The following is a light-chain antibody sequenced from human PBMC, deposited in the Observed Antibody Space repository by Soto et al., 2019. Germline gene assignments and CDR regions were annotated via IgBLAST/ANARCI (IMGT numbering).Light chain of an antibody. V-gene: IGLV2-14*03. CDR2: DVS. Sequence: QSALTQPASVSGSPGQSITISCTGTSSDVGGYNYVSWYQHHPGKAPKLMIFDVSNRPSGVSNRFSGSKSGNTASLTSSGLQAEVEADHFFSSYHSSITAHVVFGGGTKVTVL. CDR1: SSDVGGYNY. J-gene: IGLJ2*01. CDR3: SSYHSSITAHVV.